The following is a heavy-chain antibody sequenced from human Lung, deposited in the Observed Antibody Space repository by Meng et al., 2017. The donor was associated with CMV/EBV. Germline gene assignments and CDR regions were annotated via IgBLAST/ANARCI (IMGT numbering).Heavy chain of an antibody. V-gene: IGHV4-4*02. CDR3: ARADKVRFDY. CDR1: GGSMGSTNW. CDR2: IYHSGST. J-gene: IGHJ4*02. Sequence: QVQLQEPGPGLVKPSGTLSLTCAVSGGSMGSTNWWSWLRPPAGKGLEWIGEIYHSGSTNYNPSLKSRVSISVDKSKNQFSLKLSSVTAADTAVYYCARADKVRFDYWGQGTLVTVSS.